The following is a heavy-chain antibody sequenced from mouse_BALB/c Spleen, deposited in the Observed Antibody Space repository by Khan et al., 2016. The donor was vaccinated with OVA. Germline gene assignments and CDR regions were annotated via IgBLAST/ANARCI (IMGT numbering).Heavy chain of an antibody. Sequence: QVQLQQSGAELAKPGASVKMSCKASGYTFTSYWMHWVKQRPGQGLEWIGYSNPSTGYIEYNQKFKDKATLTADKSSSKAYMHLRSLTSGDSAVYYCARAIYDGYPPFAYWGQGTLVTVSA. CDR3: ARAIYDGYPPFAY. V-gene: IGHV1-7*01. CDR2: SNPSTGYI. J-gene: IGHJ3*01. D-gene: IGHD2-3*01. CDR1: GYTFTSYW.